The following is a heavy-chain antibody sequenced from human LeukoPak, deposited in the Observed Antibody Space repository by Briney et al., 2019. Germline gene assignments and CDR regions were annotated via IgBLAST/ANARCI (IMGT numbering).Heavy chain of an antibody. J-gene: IGHJ4*02. Sequence: GGSLRLSCAASVFIFSDYYIAWIPHAPGKGLVWISYLSGSGNTIYDAASVKRRFTISRDNAKKSLYLQMNSLRADDTAIYYCVRDIAAPGDFLYFDFWGEGSLVTVSS. D-gene: IGHD6-13*01. V-gene: IGHV3-11*01. CDR2: LSGSGNTI. CDR3: VRDIAAPGDFLYFDF. CDR1: VFIFSDYY.